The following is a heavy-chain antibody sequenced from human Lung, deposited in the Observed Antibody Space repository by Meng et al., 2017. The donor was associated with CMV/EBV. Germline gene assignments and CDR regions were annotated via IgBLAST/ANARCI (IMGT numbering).Heavy chain of an antibody. Sequence: SCEVSGFTFSDYYMSWIRQAPGKGLEWISSISSHGSATYYADSVKGRFTVSRDNAKNSLYLQMNSLRAEDTAVYYCAREGKEVLDFFEHWGQGTLVTVSS. V-gene: IGHV3-11*04. CDR3: AREGKEVLDFFEH. CDR1: GFTFSDYY. CDR2: ISSHGSAT. J-gene: IGHJ1*01. D-gene: IGHD3-9*01.